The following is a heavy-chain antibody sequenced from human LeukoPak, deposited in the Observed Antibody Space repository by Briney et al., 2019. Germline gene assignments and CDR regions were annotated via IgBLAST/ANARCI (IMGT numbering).Heavy chain of an antibody. CDR1: GGSISSSSYY. CDR3: ARSSGWFPPDV. D-gene: IGHD6-19*01. CDR2: IYYSGST. Sequence: SETLSLTCTVSGGSISSSSYYWGWIRQPPGKGLEWIGSIYYSGSTYYNPSLKSRVTISVDTSKNQFSLKLSSVTAADTAVYYCARSSGWFPPDVWGKGTTVTVSS. V-gene: IGHV4-39*01. J-gene: IGHJ6*04.